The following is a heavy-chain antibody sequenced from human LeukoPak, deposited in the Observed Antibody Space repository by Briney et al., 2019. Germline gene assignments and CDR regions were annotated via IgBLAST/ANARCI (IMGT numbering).Heavy chain of an antibody. CDR2: MKQDGSDN. CDR1: GFTFSSYW. Sequence: GGSLRLSCVASGFTFSSYWMSWVRQAPGKGLEWVANMKQDGSDNFYVDSVKGRFTISRDKAKNSLYLQMNSVSAEDTAVYYCAKDGGVWFGESNDYWGQGTLVTVSS. CDR3: AKDGGVWFGESNDY. D-gene: IGHD3-10*01. V-gene: IGHV3-7*03. J-gene: IGHJ4*02.